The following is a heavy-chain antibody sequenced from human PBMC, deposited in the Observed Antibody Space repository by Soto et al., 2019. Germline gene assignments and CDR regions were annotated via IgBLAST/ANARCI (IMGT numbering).Heavy chain of an antibody. D-gene: IGHD6-6*01. Sequence: QVQLQQWGAGLLKPSETLSLTCAVYGGSFSGYYWSWIRQPPGKGLEWIGEINHSGSTNYNPSLKSLVTISVDTSKNQFSLKLSSVTAADTAVYYCASPPILLINSSSSFREDYWGQGTLVTFSS. CDR3: ASPPILLINSSSSFREDY. V-gene: IGHV4-34*01. J-gene: IGHJ4*02. CDR1: GGSFSGYY. CDR2: INHSGST.